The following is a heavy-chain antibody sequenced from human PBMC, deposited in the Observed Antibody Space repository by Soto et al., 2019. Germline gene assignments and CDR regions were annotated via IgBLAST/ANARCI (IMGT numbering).Heavy chain of an antibody. CDR2: INHSGST. V-gene: IGHV4-34*01. Sequence: QVQLQQWGAGLLKPSETLSLTCAVYGGSFSGYYWSWIRQPPGKGLEWIGEINHSGSTNYNPSLKSRVTISVDTSKNQSSLKLSSVTAADTAVYYCARGSPGKFDYWGQGTLVTVSS. CDR1: GGSFSGYY. J-gene: IGHJ4*02. CDR3: ARGSPGKFDY.